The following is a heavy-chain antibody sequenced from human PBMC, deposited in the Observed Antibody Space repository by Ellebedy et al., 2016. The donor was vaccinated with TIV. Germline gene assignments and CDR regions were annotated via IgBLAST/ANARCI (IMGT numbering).Heavy chain of an antibody. Sequence: SETLSLTXAVYGGSFSGYYWSWIRQPPGKGLEWIGYIYYSGSTYYNPSLKSRVTISVDTSKNQFSLKLSSVTAADTAVYYCARAGDDCSSTSCYLGSSGADAFDIWGQGTMVTVSS. CDR3: ARAGDDCSSTSCYLGSSGADAFDI. J-gene: IGHJ3*02. CDR1: GGSFSGYY. D-gene: IGHD2-2*01. CDR2: IYYSGST. V-gene: IGHV4-30-4*08.